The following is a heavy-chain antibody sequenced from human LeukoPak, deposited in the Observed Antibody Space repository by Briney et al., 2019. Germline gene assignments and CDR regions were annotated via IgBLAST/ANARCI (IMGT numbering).Heavy chain of an antibody. D-gene: IGHD5-12*01. Sequence: SETLSLTCTVSGGSISSYHWSWIRQPPGKGLEWIGSIYHSGSTYYNPSLKSRVTIAVETSKNQFSLKLSSVTAADKAVYYCARSCRILDIVATIRARLGGNGFDIWGQGTMVTVSS. V-gene: IGHV4-59*12. J-gene: IGHJ3*02. CDR2: IYHSGST. CDR1: GGSISSYH. CDR3: ARSCRILDIVATIRARLGGNGFDI.